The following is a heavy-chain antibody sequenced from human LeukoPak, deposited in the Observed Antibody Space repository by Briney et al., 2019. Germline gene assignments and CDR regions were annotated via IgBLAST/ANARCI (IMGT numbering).Heavy chain of an antibody. V-gene: IGHV5-51*01. CDR2: IYPGDYST. CDR3: ARSTENQAYNRSDP. J-gene: IGHJ5*02. Sequence: GESLKICCKGSGYIFTSYWIGWVRQMPGKGLEWMGIIYPGDYSTRYSPSFQGQVTISADKSISTAYLQWSSLKASDSAMYYCARSTENQAYNRSDPWGQGTLVTVSS. CDR1: GYIFTSYW. D-gene: IGHD2/OR15-2a*01.